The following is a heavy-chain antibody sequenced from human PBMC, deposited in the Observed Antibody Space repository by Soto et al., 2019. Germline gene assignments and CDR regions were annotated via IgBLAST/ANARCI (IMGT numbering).Heavy chain of an antibody. D-gene: IGHD3-3*01. Sequence: PSETLSLTCTVSGGSISSGDYYWSWIRQPPGKGLEWIGYIYYSGSTYYNPSLKSRVTISVDTSKNQFSLKLSSVTAADTAVYYCARVDRYYDFWTATLPRYFDYWGQGTLVTVSS. CDR2: IYYSGST. CDR1: GGSISSGDYY. J-gene: IGHJ4*02. CDR3: ARVDRYYDFWTATLPRYFDY. V-gene: IGHV4-30-4*01.